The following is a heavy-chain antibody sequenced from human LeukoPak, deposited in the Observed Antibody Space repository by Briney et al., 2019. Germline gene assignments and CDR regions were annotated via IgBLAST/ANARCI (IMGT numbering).Heavy chain of an antibody. Sequence: GESLKISCKGSGYSFTSYWIGWVRQMPGKGLEWMGIVSPGDSDTRYSPSFQGQVSISADKSISTAYLQWSSVKASDTAMYYCARLRSGWDFDYWGQGSLVTVSS. CDR1: GYSFTSYW. D-gene: IGHD6-19*01. V-gene: IGHV5-51*01. J-gene: IGHJ4*02. CDR3: ARLRSGWDFDY. CDR2: VSPGDSDT.